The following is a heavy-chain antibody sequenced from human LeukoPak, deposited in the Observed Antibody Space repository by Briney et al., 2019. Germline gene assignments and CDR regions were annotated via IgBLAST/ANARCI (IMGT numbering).Heavy chain of an antibody. J-gene: IGHJ4*02. D-gene: IGHD5-18*01. CDR3: ARDLYSYNLDAEF. CDR1: GGSISSYY. V-gene: IGHV4-59*12. Sequence: SETLSLTCTVSGGSISSYYWNWIRQPPGKGLEWIGYIYNSGSTNNNPSLKSRVTISVDTSKNQFSLKLSSVTAADTAVYYCARDLYSYNLDAEFWGQGTLVTVSS. CDR2: IYNSGST.